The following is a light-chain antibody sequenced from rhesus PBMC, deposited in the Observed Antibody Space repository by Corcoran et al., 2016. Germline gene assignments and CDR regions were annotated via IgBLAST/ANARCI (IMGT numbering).Light chain of an antibody. CDR2: YAT. J-gene: IGKJ1*01. Sequence: DIQMTQSPSSLSASVGDRVTITCRASQGISSYLAWYQQKPGKAPKPLIYYATNLESGVPSRFSGSRSGTEFTLTISSLQPEDFATYDCQQYNSDPRTFGQGTKVEIK. V-gene: IGKV1-37*01. CDR3: QQYNSDPRT. CDR1: QGISSY.